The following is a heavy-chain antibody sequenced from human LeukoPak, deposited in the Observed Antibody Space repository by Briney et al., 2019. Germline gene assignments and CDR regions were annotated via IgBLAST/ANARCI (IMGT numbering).Heavy chain of an antibody. CDR2: IWYDGSNK. J-gene: IGHJ6*03. D-gene: IGHD3-10*01. V-gene: IGHV3-33*06. Sequence: GWSLRLSCAASGFTFSSYGMHWVRQAPGKGLEWVAVIWYDGSNKYYADSVKGRFTISRDNSKNTLYLQMNSLRAEDTAVYYCAKVQGSGSYYSYYYYYYMDVWGKGTTVTVSS. CDR1: GFTFSSYG. CDR3: AKVQGSGSYYSYYYYYYMDV.